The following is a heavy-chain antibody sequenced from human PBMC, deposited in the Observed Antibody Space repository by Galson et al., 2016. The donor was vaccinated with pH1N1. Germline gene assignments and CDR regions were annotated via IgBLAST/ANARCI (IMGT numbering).Heavy chain of an antibody. CDR2: VIPGGFTI. V-gene: IGHV5-51*03. CDR1: GYSFTSQW. J-gene: IGHJ3*02. D-gene: IGHD4-17*01. Sequence: QSGAEVKKPGESLKISCKASGYSFTSQWIAWVRQVPGKGLEWVGVVIPGGFTIRYSPTFQGQVTISRDKSINIAYLQWISLRASDTATYYCARQYDFGDYRGDAFDIWGQGTVVIVSS. CDR3: ARQYDFGDYRGDAFDI.